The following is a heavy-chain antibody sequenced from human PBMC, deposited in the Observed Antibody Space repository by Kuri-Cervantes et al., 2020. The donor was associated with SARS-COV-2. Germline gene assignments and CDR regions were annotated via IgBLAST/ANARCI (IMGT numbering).Heavy chain of an antibody. CDR2: INPNGGGT. V-gene: IGHV1-2*02. D-gene: IGHD4-17*01. CDR3: ARVGLGDYEIDY. Sequence: ASVKVSCKASGYTFTGYYMHWVRQAPGQGLEWMGWINPNGGGTNYAQKFQGRVTMTRDTSISTAYMELSRLRSDDTAVYYCARVGLGDYEIDYWGQGTLVTVSS. J-gene: IGHJ4*02. CDR1: GYTFTGYY.